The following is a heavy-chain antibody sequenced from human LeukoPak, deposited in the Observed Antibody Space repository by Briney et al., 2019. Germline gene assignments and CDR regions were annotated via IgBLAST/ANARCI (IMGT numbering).Heavy chain of an antibody. V-gene: IGHV4-59*01. D-gene: IGHD6-19*01. CDR1: GGSISSYY. CDR2: IYYSGST. Sequence: SETLSLTCTVSGGSISSYYWSWIRQPPGKGLEWVGYIYYSGSTNYNPSLKSRVTISVDTSKNQFSLKLSSVTAADTAVYYCARGAVAGKMSWFDPWGQGTLVTVSS. CDR3: ARGAVAGKMSWFDP. J-gene: IGHJ5*02.